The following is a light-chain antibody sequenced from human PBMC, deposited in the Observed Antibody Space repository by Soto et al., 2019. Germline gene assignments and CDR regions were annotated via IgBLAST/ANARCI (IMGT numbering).Light chain of an antibody. V-gene: IGKV3-15*01. CDR1: QSINTN. Sequence: EIVMTQSPATLSVSPGEGATLSCRASQSINTNLAWYQQKPGQAPRLPIYDASTRATGIPARISGSGSGTEFTLTISSLQSEDFAVYYCQQYKNWRTFGQGTKVDIK. CDR2: DAS. CDR3: QQYKNWRT. J-gene: IGKJ1*01.